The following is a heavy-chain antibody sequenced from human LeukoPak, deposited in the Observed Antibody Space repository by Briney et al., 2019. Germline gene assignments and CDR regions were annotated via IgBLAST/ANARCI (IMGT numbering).Heavy chain of an antibody. CDR3: ATWDGPSAGLAV. J-gene: IGHJ6*02. CDR2: FRNSDSPV. V-gene: IGHV3-21*04. D-gene: IGHD1-26*01. CDR1: GFTFSSYS. Sequence: GGSLRLSCAASGFTFSSYSMNWVRQAPGKGLEWVSYFRNSDSPVYYADSVKGRFTISRDNAKDSLYLQMNSLRAEDTAVYFCATWDGPSAGLAVWGQGTTVTVTS.